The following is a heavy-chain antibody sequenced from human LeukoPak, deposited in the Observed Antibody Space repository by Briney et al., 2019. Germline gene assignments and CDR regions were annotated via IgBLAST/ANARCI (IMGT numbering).Heavy chain of an antibody. Sequence: PGRSLRLSCTASGFTSGDYAMSWVRQAPGKGLEWVGFIRSKAYGGTTEYAASVKGRFTISRDDSKSIAYLQMNSLKTEDTAVYYCTRDSGYYGQGDYWGQGTLVTVSS. CDR2: IRSKAYGGTT. J-gene: IGHJ4*02. D-gene: IGHD3-10*01. V-gene: IGHV3-49*04. CDR3: TRDSGYYGQGDY. CDR1: GFTSGDYA.